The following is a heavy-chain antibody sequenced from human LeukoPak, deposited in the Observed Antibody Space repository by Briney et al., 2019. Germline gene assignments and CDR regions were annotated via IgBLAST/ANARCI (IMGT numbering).Heavy chain of an antibody. CDR2: IYYSGST. Sequence: SETLSLTCTVSGGSISSYYWSWIRQPPGKGLEWIGYIYYSGSTNYNPSLKSRVTISVDTSKNQFSLKLSSVTAADTAVYYCARDGVVGATTYFDYWGQGTLVTVSS. CDR1: GGSISSYY. D-gene: IGHD1-26*01. J-gene: IGHJ4*02. CDR3: ARDGVVGATTYFDY. V-gene: IGHV4-59*12.